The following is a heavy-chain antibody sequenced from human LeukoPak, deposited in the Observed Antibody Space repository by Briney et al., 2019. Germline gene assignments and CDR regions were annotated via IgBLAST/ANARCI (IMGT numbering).Heavy chain of an antibody. Sequence: ASVKVSCKASGYTFTGCYMHWVRQAPGQGLEWMGWINPNSGGTNYAQKFQGRVTMTRDTSISTAYMELSRLRSDDTAVYYCAADNVDTAMVTAYYWGQGTLVTVSS. V-gene: IGHV1-2*02. CDR2: INPNSGGT. J-gene: IGHJ4*02. D-gene: IGHD5-18*01. CDR1: GYTFTGCY. CDR3: AADNVDTAMVTAYY.